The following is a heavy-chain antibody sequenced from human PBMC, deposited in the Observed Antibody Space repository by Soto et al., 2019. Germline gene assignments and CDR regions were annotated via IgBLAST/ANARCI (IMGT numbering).Heavy chain of an antibody. D-gene: IGHD2-15*01. CDR1: GPTFNRYW. Sequence: GGSLRLSCVASGPTFNRYWMHWGRHAPGKGLVWVSHINTDGSNTNYADSVKGRFTISRDNAKSTLFLQMNSLRDEDTAVYYCAREFCSGGNCYTYYFDPWGQGIPVTVSS. V-gene: IGHV3-74*01. CDR3: AREFCSGGNCYTYYFDP. CDR2: INTDGSNT. J-gene: IGHJ5*02.